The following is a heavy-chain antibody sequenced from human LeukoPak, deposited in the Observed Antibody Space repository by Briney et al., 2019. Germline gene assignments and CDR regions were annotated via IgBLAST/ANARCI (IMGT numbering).Heavy chain of an antibody. CDR3: TRWGIAAVPFDY. Sequence: GGSLRLSCTASGFTFGDYAMSWFRQAPGKRLEWVGFIRSKAYGGTTEYAASVKVRFTISRDDSKSIAYLQMNSLKTEDTAVYYCTRWGIAAVPFDYWGQGTLVTVSS. CDR2: IRSKAYGGTT. V-gene: IGHV3-49*03. D-gene: IGHD6-13*01. J-gene: IGHJ4*02. CDR1: GFTFGDYA.